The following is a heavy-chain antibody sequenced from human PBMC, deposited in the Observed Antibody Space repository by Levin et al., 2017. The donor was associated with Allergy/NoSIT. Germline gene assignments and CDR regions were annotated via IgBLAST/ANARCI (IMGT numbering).Heavy chain of an antibody. CDR3: ARAREFDY. V-gene: IGHV1-46*03. Sequence: GESLKISCKASGYTFTSYYMHWVRQAPGQGLEWMGIINPSGGSTTYAQRLQGRVTMTRDTSTSTVYMELSSLTSEDTAIYYCARAREFDYWGQGTLVTVSS. J-gene: IGHJ4*02. CDR1: GYTFTSYY. CDR2: INPSGGST.